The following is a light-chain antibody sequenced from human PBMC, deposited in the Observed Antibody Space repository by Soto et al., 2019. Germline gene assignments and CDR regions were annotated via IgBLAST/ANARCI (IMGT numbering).Light chain of an antibody. V-gene: IGKV1-8*01. CDR3: QQYYTYPQT. CDR2: TTS. J-gene: IGKJ1*01. Sequence: AIRMTQSPSSLSASTGDSVTITCRASQGIGTSLAWYQQRPGKAPQLLIYTTSSLHPGVPSRFSGSGYGTEFTLTISFLQSEDFATYYCQQYYTYPQTFGQGTKVDVK. CDR1: QGIGTS.